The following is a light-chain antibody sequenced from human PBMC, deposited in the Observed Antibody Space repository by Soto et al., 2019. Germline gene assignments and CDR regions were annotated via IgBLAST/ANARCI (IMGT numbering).Light chain of an antibody. CDR3: LQYGNWPFT. J-gene: IGKJ3*01. Sequence: EIVMTQSPATLSVSPGERVTLSCRASQSVSRFLAWYQQRPGQAPRLLIYDTSTRATGVPARFSGSGSGTEFSLTISSLQSEDFAVYYCLQYGNWPFTFGPGTKVDIK. V-gene: IGKV3-15*01. CDR2: DTS. CDR1: QSVSRF.